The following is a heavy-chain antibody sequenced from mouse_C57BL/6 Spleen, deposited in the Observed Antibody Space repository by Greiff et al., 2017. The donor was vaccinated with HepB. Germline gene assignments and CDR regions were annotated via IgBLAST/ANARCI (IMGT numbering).Heavy chain of an antibody. Sequence: QVQLQQSGAELVKPGASVKLSCKASGYTFTEYTIHWVKQRSGQGLEWIGWFYPGSGSIKYNEKFKDKATLTADTSSSTVYMELSRLTSEDSAVYFCERHGGIHYYGSSPYYFDYWGQGTTLTVSS. D-gene: IGHD1-1*01. CDR3: ERHGGIHYYGSSPYYFDY. CDR2: FYPGSGSI. J-gene: IGHJ2*01. V-gene: IGHV1-62-2*01. CDR1: GYTFTEYT.